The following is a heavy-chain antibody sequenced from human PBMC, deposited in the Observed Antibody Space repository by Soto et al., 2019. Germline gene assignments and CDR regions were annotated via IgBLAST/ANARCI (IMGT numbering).Heavy chain of an antibody. D-gene: IGHD6-19*01. CDR2: INVGNGNT. J-gene: IGHJ5*02. Sequence: GASVKVSCKVSGDTLTELSMLWVRQTPGKGLEWMGWINVGNGNTKYSQNFQGRVTINQDTSASTAYMELSSLTSEDTAVYYCAREKWGSGSRWLDPWGQGTLVTVSS. CDR3: AREKWGSGSRWLDP. V-gene: IGHV1-3*01. CDR1: GDTLTELS.